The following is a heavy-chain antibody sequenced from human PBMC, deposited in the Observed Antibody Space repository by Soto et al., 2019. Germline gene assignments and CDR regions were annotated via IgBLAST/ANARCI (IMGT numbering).Heavy chain of an antibody. Sequence: EVPLVESGGGLVQPGGSLRLSCAASGFTFSSYWMHWVRQVPGKGLVWVSRIKSDASTIMYADSVKGRFTISRDNAKNTLYLQVNSLRPEDTAVYYCVRGGSANYYGLFDSWGQGTRVTVSS. CDR1: GFTFSSYW. CDR2: IKSDASTI. V-gene: IGHV3-74*03. J-gene: IGHJ4*02. D-gene: IGHD1-26*01. CDR3: VRGGSANYYGLFDS.